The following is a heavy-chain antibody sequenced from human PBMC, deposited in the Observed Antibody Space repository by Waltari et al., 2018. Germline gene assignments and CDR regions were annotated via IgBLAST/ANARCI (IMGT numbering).Heavy chain of an antibody. CDR3: ARAGGDYGGWFDP. CDR1: GGSISSGGYY. D-gene: IGHD4-17*01. Sequence: QVQLQESGPGLVKPSQTLSLTCTVSGGSISSGGYYWSWIRQHPGKGLEWIGYIYYSGSTYSTPSLKSLVTISVDTSKNQFSRKLSSVTAADTAVYYCARAGGDYGGWFDPWGQGTLVTVSS. V-gene: IGHV4-31*01. CDR2: IYYSGST. J-gene: IGHJ5*02.